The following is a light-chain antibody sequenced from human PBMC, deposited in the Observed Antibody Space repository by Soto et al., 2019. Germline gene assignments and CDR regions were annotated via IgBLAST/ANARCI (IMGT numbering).Light chain of an antibody. J-gene: IGKJ1*01. CDR2: GAS. Sequence: EIVMPQSPATLSVSPGARATLSCMASQTVSINLDWYQQKPCQVPRLLIYGASTRATGIPARFSGSGSGTEFKLTINSLQPEDFAMYYCQQYTNWPPWTFGQGTKVEIK. CDR3: QQYTNWPPWT. CDR1: QTVSIN. V-gene: IGKV3-15*01.